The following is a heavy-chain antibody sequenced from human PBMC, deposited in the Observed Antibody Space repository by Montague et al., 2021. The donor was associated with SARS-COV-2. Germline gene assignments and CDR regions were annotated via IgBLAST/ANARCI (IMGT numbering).Heavy chain of an antibody. CDR2: IYYSGST. CDR1: GDSISHSSCY. V-gene: IGHV4-39*07. D-gene: IGHD6-19*01. CDR3: ARVRQWLVPFDY. J-gene: IGHJ4*02. Sequence: SETLSLTCTVSGDSISHSSCYWGWIRQPPGKGLEWIGSIYYSGSTYYNSSLKSRVTISVDTSKNQVSLKLNSVTAADTAVYYCARVRQWLVPFDYWGQGTLVTVSS.